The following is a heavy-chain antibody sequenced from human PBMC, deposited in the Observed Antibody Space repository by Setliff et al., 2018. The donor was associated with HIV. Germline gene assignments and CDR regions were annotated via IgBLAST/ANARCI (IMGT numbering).Heavy chain of an antibody. Sequence: PSETLSLTCTVSGGSISSGRYYWSRIRQPAGKGLEWIGRIYTSGNTNYNPSLKSRVTISVDTSKNQLSLNLTSVTAADTAVYYCAGEYSSSSPFEYWGRGTLVTVSS. CDR3: AGEYSSSSPFEY. CDR1: GGSISSGRYY. D-gene: IGHD6-6*01. V-gene: IGHV4-61*02. CDR2: IYTSGNT. J-gene: IGHJ4*02.